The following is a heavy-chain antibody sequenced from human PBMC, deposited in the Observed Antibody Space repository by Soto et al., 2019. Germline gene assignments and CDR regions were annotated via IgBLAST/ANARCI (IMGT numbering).Heavy chain of an antibody. CDR1: GFTVSNTY. J-gene: IGHJ5*02. CDR3: ATLTVTRPTWFDP. D-gene: IGHD4-17*01. V-gene: IGHV3-7*01. Sequence: PGGSLRLSCAVSGFTVSNTYMHWVRQAPGKGLEWVANVKFDGSEQYYVDSVKGRFTISRDNAKSSVYLQMDSLRVEDTAVYYCATLTVTRPTWFDPWGQGTLVTVSS. CDR2: VKFDGSEQ.